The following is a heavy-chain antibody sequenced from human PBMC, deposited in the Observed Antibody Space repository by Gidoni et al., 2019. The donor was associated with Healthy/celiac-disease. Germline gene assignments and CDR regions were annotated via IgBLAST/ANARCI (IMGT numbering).Heavy chain of an antibody. CDR2: ISYDGSNK. CDR3: ARSDGYFDWLLLVDY. CDR1: GFTFSSYA. Sequence: VQLVASGGGVVQPWRSLRLSCAASGFTFSSYAMHWVRQDPGKGLEWVEVISYDGSNKYYADSVKGRFTISRDNSKNTLYLQMNSLRAEDTAVYYCARSDGYFDWLLLVDYWGQGTLVTVSS. V-gene: IGHV3-30-3*01. J-gene: IGHJ4*02. D-gene: IGHD3-9*01.